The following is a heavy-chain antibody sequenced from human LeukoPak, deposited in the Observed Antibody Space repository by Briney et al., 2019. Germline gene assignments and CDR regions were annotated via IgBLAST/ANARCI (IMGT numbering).Heavy chain of an antibody. CDR1: GYTFTDYY. CDR3: ATGHSSGRSRGEMFDY. Sequence: ASVKISCKVSGYTFTDYYMHWVQQAPGKGLEWMGLVDPEDGETIYAEKFQGRVTITADTSTDTAYMELSSLRSEDTAVYYCATGHSSGRSRGEMFDYWGQGTLVTVSS. D-gene: IGHD6-19*01. V-gene: IGHV1-69-2*01. J-gene: IGHJ4*02. CDR2: VDPEDGET.